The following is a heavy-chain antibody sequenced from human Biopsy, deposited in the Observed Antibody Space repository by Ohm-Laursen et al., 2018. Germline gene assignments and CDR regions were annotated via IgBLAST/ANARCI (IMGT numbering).Heavy chain of an antibody. CDR3: ARDFNYDGGGSFNFDY. CDR1: GYTFTNYN. J-gene: IGHJ4*02. D-gene: IGHD3-22*01. Sequence: SVKVSCKVSGYTFTNYNVNWVRQATGQGLEWMGWMNPNSGNTGYAQKFQGRVTMTRNTSISTAYMELSSLTSVDTAVYYCARDFNYDGGGSFNFDYWGQGTLVAVSS. CDR2: MNPNSGNT. V-gene: IGHV1-8*01.